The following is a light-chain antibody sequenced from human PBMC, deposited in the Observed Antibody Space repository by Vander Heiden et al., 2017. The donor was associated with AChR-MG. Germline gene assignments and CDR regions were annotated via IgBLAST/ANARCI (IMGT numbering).Light chain of an antibody. J-gene: IGLJ3*02. CDR2: DAT. CDR3: SSFAGSNTWV. CDR1: STDVGSYDS. V-gene: IGLV2-8*01. Sequence: QSALTQPPSASGSPGQSVTISCTGPSTDVGSYDSVSWYPHHPATGPTLMLYDATKRLSGVPDRFSGSKSGNTASLTVSGLQAEDEADYYCSSFAGSNTWVFGGGTKVTVL.